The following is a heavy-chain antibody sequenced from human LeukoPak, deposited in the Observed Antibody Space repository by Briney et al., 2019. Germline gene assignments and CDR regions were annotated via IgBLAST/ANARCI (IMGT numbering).Heavy chain of an antibody. CDR3: ARGRLTTAPVGY. CDR1: GYTFPSYA. CDR2: ISAYNGNT. V-gene: IGHV1-18*01. Sequence: ASVKVSCKASGYTFPSYAIHWVRQAPGQRLEWMGWISAYNGNTNYAQKLQGRVTMTTDTSTSTAYMELRSLRSDDTAVYYCARGRLTTAPVGYWGQGTLVTVSS. J-gene: IGHJ4*02. D-gene: IGHD4-11*01.